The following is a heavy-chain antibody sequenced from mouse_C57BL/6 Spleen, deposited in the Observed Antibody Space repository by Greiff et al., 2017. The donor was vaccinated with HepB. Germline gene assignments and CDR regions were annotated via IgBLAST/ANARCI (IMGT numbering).Heavy chain of an antibody. D-gene: IGHD2-1*01. V-gene: IGHV1-64*01. J-gene: IGHJ4*01. Sequence: VQLQQPGAELVKPGASVKLSCKASGYTFTSYWMHWVKQRPGQGLEWIGMIHPNSGSTNYNEKFKSKATLTVDKSSSTAYMQLSGLTSEDSAVYYCARSLYYGNYNAMDYWGQGTSVTVSS. CDR3: ARSLYYGNYNAMDY. CDR2: IHPNSGST. CDR1: GYTFTSYW.